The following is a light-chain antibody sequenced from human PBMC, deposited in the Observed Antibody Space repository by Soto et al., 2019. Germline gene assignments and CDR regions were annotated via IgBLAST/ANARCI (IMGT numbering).Light chain of an antibody. Sequence: QSALTQPRSVSGSPGQSVTISCTGTSSDVGGYNYVSWYQQHPGKAPKLMIHDVSKRPSGVPDRFSGSKSGNTASLTISGLQAEDEADYYCCSYAGSYVVFGGGTKLTVL. J-gene: IGLJ2*01. CDR1: SSDVGGYNY. CDR3: CSYAGSYVV. CDR2: DVS. V-gene: IGLV2-11*01.